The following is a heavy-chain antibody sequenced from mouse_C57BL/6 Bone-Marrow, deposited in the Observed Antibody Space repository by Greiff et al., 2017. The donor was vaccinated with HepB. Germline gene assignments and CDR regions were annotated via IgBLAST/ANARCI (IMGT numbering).Heavy chain of an antibody. J-gene: IGHJ2*01. D-gene: IGHD2-3*01. CDR2: IDPENGDT. Sequence: EVQRVESGAELVRPGASVKLSCTASGFNIKDDYMHWVKQRPEQGLEWIGWIDPENGDTEYASKFQGKATITADTSSNTAYLQLSSLTSEDTAVYYCTLDGYLWGQGTTLTVSS. V-gene: IGHV14-4*01. CDR3: TLDGYL. CDR1: GFNIKDDY.